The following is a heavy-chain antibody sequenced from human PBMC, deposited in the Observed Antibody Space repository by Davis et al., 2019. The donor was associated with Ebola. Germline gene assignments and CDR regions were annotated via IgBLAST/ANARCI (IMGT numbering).Heavy chain of an antibody. V-gene: IGHV3-33*01. CDR1: GFTFSSYG. Sequence: GESLKISCAASGFTFSSYGMHWVRQAPGKGLEWVTGIWYDGSHKYYADSVKGRFTISRDNSKNTLYLQMNSLRAEDTAVYYCVRELRFLEWLFDYWGQGTLVTVSS. CDR3: VRELRFLEWLFDY. D-gene: IGHD3-3*01. CDR2: IWYDGSHK. J-gene: IGHJ4*02.